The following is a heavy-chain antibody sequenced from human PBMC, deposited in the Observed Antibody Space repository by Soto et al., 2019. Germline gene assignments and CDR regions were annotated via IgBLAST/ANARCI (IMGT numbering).Heavy chain of an antibody. J-gene: IGHJ6*02. V-gene: IGHV3-74*01. CDR2: INSDGSST. CDR1: GFTFSSYW. Sequence: GGSLRLSCAASGFTFSSYWMHWVRQAPGKGLVWVSRINSDGSSTSYADSVKGRFTISRDNAKNTLYLQMNSLRADDTALYYCVKEAAMVNYYGMDVWGQGTTVTVSS. D-gene: IGHD5-18*01. CDR3: VKEAAMVNYYGMDV.